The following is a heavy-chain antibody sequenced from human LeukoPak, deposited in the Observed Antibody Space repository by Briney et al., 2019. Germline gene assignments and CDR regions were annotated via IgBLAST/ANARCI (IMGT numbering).Heavy chain of an antibody. Sequence: GVSLRLSCAASGFTFSSYGMHWVRQAPGKGLEWVAVIWYDGSNKYYADSVKGRFTISRDNSKNTLYLQMNSLRAEDTAVYYCARDGYYGSGTGHMDVWGKGTTVTVSS. CDR2: IWYDGSNK. D-gene: IGHD3-10*01. J-gene: IGHJ6*04. CDR1: GFTFSSYG. V-gene: IGHV3-33*01. CDR3: ARDGYYGSGTGHMDV.